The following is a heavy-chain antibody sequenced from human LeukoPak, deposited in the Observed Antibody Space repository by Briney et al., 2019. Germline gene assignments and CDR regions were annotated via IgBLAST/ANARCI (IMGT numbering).Heavy chain of an antibody. D-gene: IGHD4-17*01. CDR3: ARHDYGDFFDY. CDR2: MYYSGNT. V-gene: IGHV4-59*08. J-gene: IGHJ4*02. Sequence: SETLSLTCNVSGGSISSCYWSWIRQPPGKGLEWIGYMYYSGNTNYNPSLESRVTTSVDSSKNQFSLKLSSVTDADTAVYYCARHDYGDFFDYWGQGTLVTVSS. CDR1: GGSISSCY.